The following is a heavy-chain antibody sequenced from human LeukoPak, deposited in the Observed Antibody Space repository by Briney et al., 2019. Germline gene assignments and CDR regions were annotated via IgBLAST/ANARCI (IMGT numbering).Heavy chain of an antibody. Sequence: PSQTLSLTCTVSGVSIANTFYYWNWLRQPGGKGLEWIGRIYTTGSTDYNPSLKSRVTISLDTARNQFSLKLSSVTAADTAVYYCARRQDGHDYWGQGTLVTVSS. CDR3: ARRQDGHDY. J-gene: IGHJ4*02. V-gene: IGHV4-61*02. CDR2: IYTTGST. CDR1: GVSIANTFYY.